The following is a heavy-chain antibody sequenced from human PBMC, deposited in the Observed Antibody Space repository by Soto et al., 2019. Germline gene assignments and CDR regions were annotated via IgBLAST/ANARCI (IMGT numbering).Heavy chain of an antibody. CDR2: INPDGSDK. V-gene: IGHV3-7*01. J-gene: IGHJ3*02. Sequence: GGSLRLSCGASGFTFSSSWMAWVRQAPGKGLEWVAHINPDGSDKYYMDSLKGRFTISRDNAKSSLSLQMDSLRAEDTAVYYCARDFAFKALDIWGQGTMVTVSS. D-gene: IGHD3-16*01. CDR1: GFTFSSSW. CDR3: ARDFAFKALDI.